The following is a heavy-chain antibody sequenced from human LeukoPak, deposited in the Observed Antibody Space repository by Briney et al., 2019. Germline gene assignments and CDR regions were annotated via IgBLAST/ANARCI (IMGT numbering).Heavy chain of an antibody. CDR2: ISGSGGST. V-gene: IGHV3-23*01. Sequence: GGSLRLSCAASGFTFSSYAMSWVRQAPGKGLEWVSAISGSGGSTYSADSVKGRFTISRDNYKNTLYLQMNSLRAEDTAVYYCAKDLYSSGWYYFDYWGQGTLVTVSS. CDR1: GFTFSSYA. J-gene: IGHJ4*02. CDR3: AKDLYSSGWYYFDY. D-gene: IGHD6-19*01.